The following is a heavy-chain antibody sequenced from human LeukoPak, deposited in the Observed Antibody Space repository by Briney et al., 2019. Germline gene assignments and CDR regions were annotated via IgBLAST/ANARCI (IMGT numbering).Heavy chain of an antibody. CDR2: ISGSGGST. V-gene: IGHV3-23*01. J-gene: IGHJ4*02. D-gene: IGHD6-19*01. CDR3: ARDRGYSSGWLGLDY. Sequence: GGSLRLSCAASGFTFTTYATTWARQPPGRGRGGFSAISGSGGSTYYGDSVKGRFTISRDNSKNTLYLQMNSLRAEDTAVYYCARDRGYSSGWLGLDYWGQGTLVTVSS. CDR1: GFTFTTYA.